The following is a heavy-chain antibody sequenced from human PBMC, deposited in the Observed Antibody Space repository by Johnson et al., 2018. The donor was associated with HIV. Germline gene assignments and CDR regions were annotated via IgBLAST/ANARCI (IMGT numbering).Heavy chain of an antibody. J-gene: IGHJ3*02. CDR2: IYSGGST. CDR1: GFTVSRNY. CDR3: ARSPGEADAFDI. V-gene: IGHV3-66*02. Sequence: VQLVESGGGLVQPGGSPRLSCAASGFTVSRNYMNWVRQAPGKGLEWVSVIYSGGSTYYADSVKGRFTISRDSSKNTLYLQMNSLRAEDTAMYYCARSPGEADAFDIWGQGTMVTVSS. D-gene: IGHD3-10*01.